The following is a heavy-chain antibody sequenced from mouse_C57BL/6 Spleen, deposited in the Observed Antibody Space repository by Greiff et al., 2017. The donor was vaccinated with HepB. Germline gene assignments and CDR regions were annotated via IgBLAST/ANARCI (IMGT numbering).Heavy chain of an antibody. Sequence: QVQLQQSGPELVKPGASVKISCKASGYAFSSSWMNWVKQRPGEGLEWIGRIYPGDGDTNYNGKFKGKATLTADKSSSTAYMQLSSLTSEDSAVYFCASITTVVATHAMDYWGQGTSVTVSS. CDR2: IYPGDGDT. D-gene: IGHD1-1*01. CDR3: ASITTVVATHAMDY. V-gene: IGHV1-82*01. J-gene: IGHJ4*01. CDR1: GYAFSSSW.